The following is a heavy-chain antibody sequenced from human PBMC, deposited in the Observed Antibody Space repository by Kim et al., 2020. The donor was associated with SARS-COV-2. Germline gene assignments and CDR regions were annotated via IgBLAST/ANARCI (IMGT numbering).Heavy chain of an antibody. J-gene: IGHJ5*02. Sequence: YASSVKGRFPISRDDPNGIPYLQMNSLRTEDTAVYYCSKENGNERHWFDPWGQGTLVTVSS. V-gene: IGHV3-49*02. CDR3: SKENGNERHWFDP. D-gene: IGHD1-1*01.